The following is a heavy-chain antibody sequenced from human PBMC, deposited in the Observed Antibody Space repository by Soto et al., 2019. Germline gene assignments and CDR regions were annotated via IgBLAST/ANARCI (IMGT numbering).Heavy chain of an antibody. V-gene: IGHV1-18*01. J-gene: IGHJ2*01. Sequence: ASVKVSCKASGYTFGHFYITWVRQAPGQGLEWMGAISPHNRNTNYAEKFRGRVTMTTDTSTTTAYMELRSLRSEDTAVYYCARAGGASPDYWYFDLWGRGTLVTVSS. CDR1: GYTFGHFY. CDR3: ARAGGASPDYWYFDL. D-gene: IGHD3-16*01. CDR2: ISPHNRNT.